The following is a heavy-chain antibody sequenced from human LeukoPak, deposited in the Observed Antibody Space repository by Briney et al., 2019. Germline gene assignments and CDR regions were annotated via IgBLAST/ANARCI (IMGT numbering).Heavy chain of an antibody. CDR3: ARRGGYSSGDSDAFHV. D-gene: IGHD5-18*01. CDR1: GYSFTNYW. CDR2: LYPDDSDT. V-gene: IGHV5-51*01. J-gene: IGHJ3*01. Sequence: GESLKISWKGSGYSFTNYWIAWVRQMPGKGLEWMGILYPDDSDTAYSPSFQGQVTISADKSISTAYLQWSSLKTSDTAMYYCARRGGYSSGDSDAFHVWGQGTMVTVSS.